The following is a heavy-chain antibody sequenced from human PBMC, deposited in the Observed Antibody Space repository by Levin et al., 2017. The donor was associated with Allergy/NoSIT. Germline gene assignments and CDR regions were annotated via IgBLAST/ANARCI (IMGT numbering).Heavy chain of an antibody. CDR1: GFTFSSYA. CDR2: ISYDGSNK. J-gene: IGHJ6*02. V-gene: IGHV3-30*04. Sequence: GGSLRLSCAASGFTFSSYAMHWVRQAPGKGLEWVAVISYDGSNKYYADSVKGRFTISRDNSKNTLYLQMNSLRAEDTAVYYCARDPGSSSWSYYYYGMDGWGQGTTVTVSS. CDR3: ARDPGSSSWSYYYYGMDG. D-gene: IGHD6-13*01.